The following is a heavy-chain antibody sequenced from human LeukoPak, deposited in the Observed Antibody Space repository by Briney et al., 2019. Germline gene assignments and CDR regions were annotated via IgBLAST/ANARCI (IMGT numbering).Heavy chain of an antibody. V-gene: IGHV3-7*01. J-gene: IGHJ6*02. D-gene: IGHD2-15*01. Sequence: GGSLRLSCAASGFPFSNYWMSWVRQAPGKGLEWVANMKEDGGEINYVDSVKGRFTISRDNAKNSLYLQMNSLRAEDTAIYYCARDPTPRYCSGGSCYTHYGMDVWGQGTTVTVSS. CDR1: GFPFSNYW. CDR2: MKEDGGEI. CDR3: ARDPTPRYCSGGSCYTHYGMDV.